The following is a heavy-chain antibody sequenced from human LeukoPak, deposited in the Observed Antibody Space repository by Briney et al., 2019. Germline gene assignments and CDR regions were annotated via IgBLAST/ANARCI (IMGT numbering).Heavy chain of an antibody. CDR2: IYPGDSEI. Sequence: GESLKISCKGFGYSFTSYWIGWVRQMPGKGLEWMGIIYPGDSEIRYSPSFQGQVPLSADKSISAAYLQWSSLKASDTAIYYCARAGSTWDNFDSWGQGTLVTVSS. CDR1: GYSFTSYW. CDR3: ARAGSTWDNFDS. J-gene: IGHJ4*02. V-gene: IGHV5-51*01. D-gene: IGHD2-2*01.